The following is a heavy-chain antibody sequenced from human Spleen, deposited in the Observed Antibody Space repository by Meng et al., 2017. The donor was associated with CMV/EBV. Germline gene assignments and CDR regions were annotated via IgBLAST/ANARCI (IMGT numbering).Heavy chain of an antibody. Sequence: GGSLRLSCAASGFTFSSYSMNWVRQAPGKGLEWVSSISSSNYIYYADSVKGRFTISRDNARNSLYLQMNSLRAEDTAVYYCARADYDSWSGYYNGMDVWGQGTTVTVSS. D-gene: IGHD3-3*01. CDR1: GFTFSSYS. V-gene: IGHV3-21*01. CDR3: ARADYDSWSGYYNGMDV. CDR2: ISSSNYI. J-gene: IGHJ6*02.